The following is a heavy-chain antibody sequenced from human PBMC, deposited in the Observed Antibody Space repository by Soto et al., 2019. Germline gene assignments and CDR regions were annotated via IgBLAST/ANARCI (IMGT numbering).Heavy chain of an antibody. Sequence: PGGSLXLSCAASGFXFCSYGMHWVRQAPGKGLEWVAVISYDGSNKYYADSVKGRFTISRDNSKNTLYLQMNSLRAEDTAVYYCAKDRRVFWSGWFSPESPAPALFDPWGQGTLVTVSS. CDR2: ISYDGSNK. CDR3: AKDRRVFWSGWFSPESPAPALFDP. D-gene: IGHD3-3*01. J-gene: IGHJ5*02. V-gene: IGHV3-30*18. CDR1: GFXFCSYG.